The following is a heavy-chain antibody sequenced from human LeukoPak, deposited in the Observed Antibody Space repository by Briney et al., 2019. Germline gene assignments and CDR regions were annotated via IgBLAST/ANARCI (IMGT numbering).Heavy chain of an antibody. J-gene: IGHJ4*02. Sequence: SETLSLTCAVYGGSFSGYYWSWIRQPPGKGLEWIGEINHSGSTNYNPSLKSRVTISVDTPKNQFSLKLSSVTAADTAVYYCARGNGPFDYWGQGTLVTVSS. CDR1: GGSFSGYY. CDR2: INHSGST. CDR3: ARGNGPFDY. V-gene: IGHV4-34*01.